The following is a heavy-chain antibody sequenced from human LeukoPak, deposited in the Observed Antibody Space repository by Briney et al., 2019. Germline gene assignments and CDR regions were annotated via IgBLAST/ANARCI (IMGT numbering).Heavy chain of an antibody. CDR3: ARAPYGSGIYSYFDY. Sequence: PPETLSLTCTVAGDSFSSDYWSWIRQPPGKGLEWIGYIYYRGSTKYNPSLKSRVTISVDTSKNQFSLKLSSVTAADTAVYYCARAPYGSGIYSYFDYWGQGTLVTVSS. J-gene: IGHJ4*02. V-gene: IGHV4-59*01. CDR1: GDSFSSDY. CDR2: IYYRGST. D-gene: IGHD3-10*01.